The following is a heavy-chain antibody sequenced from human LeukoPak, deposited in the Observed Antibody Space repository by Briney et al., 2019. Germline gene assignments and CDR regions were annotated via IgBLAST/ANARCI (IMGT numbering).Heavy chain of an antibody. D-gene: IGHD6-13*01. CDR2: INPNSGGT. CDR3: ARTDGAAAGTGYYYYYGMDV. CDR1: GYTFTGYY. J-gene: IGHJ6*02. V-gene: IGHV1-2*06. Sequence: AASVKVSCKASGYTFTGYYMHWVRQAPGQGLEWMGRINPNSGGTNYAQKFQGRVTMTRDTSISTAYMELSRLRSDDTAVYYRARTDGAAAGTGYYYYYGMDVWGQGTTVTVSS.